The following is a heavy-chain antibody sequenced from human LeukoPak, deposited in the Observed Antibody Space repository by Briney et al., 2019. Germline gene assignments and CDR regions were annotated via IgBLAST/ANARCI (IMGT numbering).Heavy chain of an antibody. J-gene: IGHJ4*02. CDR2: ISGNGGST. Sequence: GGSLRLSCAASGFTFSSYAMSWVRQAPGKGLEWVSAISGNGGSTYYADSVKGRFTISRDNSKNTLYLQMSSLRAEDTAVYYCAKEWELLSGFDYWGQGTLVTVSS. CDR3: AKEWELLSGFDY. V-gene: IGHV3-23*01. D-gene: IGHD1-26*01. CDR1: GFTFSSYA.